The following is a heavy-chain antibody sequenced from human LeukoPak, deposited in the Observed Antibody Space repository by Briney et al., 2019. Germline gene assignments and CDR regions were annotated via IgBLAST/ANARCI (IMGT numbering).Heavy chain of an antibody. D-gene: IGHD5-18*01. CDR1: GDSISSSNNY. CDR2: IHHSGSS. CDR3: ARGAWVQLWTYYDY. Sequence: SETLSLTCSVSGDSISSSNNYWAWIRQPPGKSLEWIGSIHHSGSSYYNPSLRSRVTISVDRSKNQFSLKLSSVTAADTAVYYCARGAWVQLWTYYDYWGQGTLVTVSS. V-gene: IGHV4-39*01. J-gene: IGHJ4*02.